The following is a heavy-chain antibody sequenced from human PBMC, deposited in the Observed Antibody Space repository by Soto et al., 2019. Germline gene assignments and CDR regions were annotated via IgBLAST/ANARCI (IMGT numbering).Heavy chain of an antibody. CDR1: GGTFSSYT. CDR3: ARDRDGGETLSWFDP. Sequence: QVQLVQSGAEVKKPGSSVKVSCKASGGTFSSYTISWVRQAPGQGLEWMGRIIPILGIANYAQKFQGRVTITADKSTSTAYMELSSLRSEDTAVYYCARDRDGGETLSWFDPWGQGTLVTVSS. D-gene: IGHD2-21*01. J-gene: IGHJ5*02. V-gene: IGHV1-69*08. CDR2: IIPILGIA.